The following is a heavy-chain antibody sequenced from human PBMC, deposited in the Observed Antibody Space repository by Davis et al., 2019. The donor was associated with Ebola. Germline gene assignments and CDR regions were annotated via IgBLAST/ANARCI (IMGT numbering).Heavy chain of an antibody. CDR2: ISGSGGST. V-gene: IGHV3-23*01. J-gene: IGHJ4*02. D-gene: IGHD6-19*01. CDR3: AKTGGSSGWYAPAY. CDR1: GGSISSSSYY. Sequence: ETLSLTCTVSGGSISSSSYYWGWIRQPPGKGLEWVSAISGSGGSTYYADSVKGRFTISRDNSKNTLYLQMNSLRAEDSAVYHCAKTGGSSGWYAPAYWGQGTLITVSS.